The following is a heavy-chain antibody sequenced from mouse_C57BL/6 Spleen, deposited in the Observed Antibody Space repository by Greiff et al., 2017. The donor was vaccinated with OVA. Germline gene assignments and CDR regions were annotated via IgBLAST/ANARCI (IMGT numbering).Heavy chain of an antibody. Sequence: ESGPGLVKPSQSLSLTCSVTGYSITSGYYWNWIRQFPGNKLEWMGYISYDGSNNYNPSLKNRISITRDTSKNQFFLKLNSVTTEDTATYYCAREGYYYGSSYEGFDYWGQGTTLTVSS. V-gene: IGHV3-6*01. CDR3: AREGYYYGSSYEGFDY. CDR2: ISYDGSN. J-gene: IGHJ2*01. CDR1: GYSITSGYY. D-gene: IGHD1-1*01.